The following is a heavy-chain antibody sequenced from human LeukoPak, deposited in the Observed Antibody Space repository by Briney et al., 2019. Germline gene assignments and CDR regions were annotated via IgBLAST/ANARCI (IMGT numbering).Heavy chain of an antibody. CDR1: GYTFTSYD. CDR3: ARGEGYCTNGVCQQGNWFDP. V-gene: IGHV1-8*01. CDR2: MNPNSGNT. J-gene: IGHJ5*02. Sequence: ASVKVSCKASGYTFTSYDINWVRQATGQGLEWMGWMNPNSGNTGYAQKFQGRDTMTRNTSISTAYMELSSLRSEDTAVYYCARGEGYCTNGVCQQGNWFDPWGQGTLVSVSS. D-gene: IGHD2-8*01.